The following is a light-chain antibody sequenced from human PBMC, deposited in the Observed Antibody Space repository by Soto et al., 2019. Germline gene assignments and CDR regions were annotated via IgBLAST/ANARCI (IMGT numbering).Light chain of an antibody. CDR3: QHYNSFPWT. CDR2: QAS. Sequence: DIQMTQSPSTLSASVGDRVTITCRASQSIINWLGWYQQKPGKAPKLLIYQASSLESGVPSRFSGSGSGTDFTLTINRLQPDDFATYYCQHYNSFPWTFGQGTKVDIK. V-gene: IGKV1-5*03. CDR1: QSIINW. J-gene: IGKJ1*01.